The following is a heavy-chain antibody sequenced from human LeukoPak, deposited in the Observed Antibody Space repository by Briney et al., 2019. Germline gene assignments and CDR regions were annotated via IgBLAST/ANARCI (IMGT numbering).Heavy chain of an antibody. Sequence: GRSLRLSCAASGFTFADYAMHWVPQAPGKGLRGGSGFSWNSRSIGYADSVKGRFTISRDNAKNSLYLQMNSLRAEDTALYYCAKDLGLLPRYFQHWGQGTLVTVSS. J-gene: IGHJ1*01. CDR2: FSWNSRSI. V-gene: IGHV3-9*01. CDR1: GFTFADYA. CDR3: AKDLGLLPRYFQH. D-gene: IGHD2-15*01.